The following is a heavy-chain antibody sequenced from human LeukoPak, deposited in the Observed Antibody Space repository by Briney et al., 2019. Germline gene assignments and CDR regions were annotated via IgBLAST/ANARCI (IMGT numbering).Heavy chain of an antibody. V-gene: IGHV1-69*05. Sequence: SVTVSCKASGGTFSSYAISWVRQAPGQGLEGMGGIIPIFGTANYAQKFQCRVTLTTDESTSTAYLALSSLRSEHTAVYYCAKSIYCSSTSCPSYYYYMDVWGKGTSVTVSS. D-gene: IGHD2-2*01. J-gene: IGHJ6*03. CDR3: AKSIYCSSTSCPSYYYYMDV. CDR2: IIPIFGTA. CDR1: GGTFSSYA.